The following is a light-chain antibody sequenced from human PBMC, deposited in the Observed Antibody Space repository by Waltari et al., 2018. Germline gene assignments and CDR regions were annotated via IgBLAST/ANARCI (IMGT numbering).Light chain of an antibody. CDR1: ALPKQY. CDR3: QSTDNSGTYVV. V-gene: IGLV3-25*03. Sequence: SSELPHPPSLSVSLGQTARITCPGDALPKQYSFWYQQRSGQAPVVVIYKDTERPSGIPERFSGSSSGTRVTLTISGVQAEDEADYYCQSTDNSGTYVVFGGGTKLTVL. CDR2: KDT. J-gene: IGLJ2*01.